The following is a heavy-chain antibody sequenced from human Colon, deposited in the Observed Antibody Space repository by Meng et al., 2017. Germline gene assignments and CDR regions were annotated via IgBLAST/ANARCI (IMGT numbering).Heavy chain of an antibody. D-gene: IGHD7-27*01. CDR3: ARGVDAGVDY. CDR1: GYTFNSLH. J-gene: IGHJ4*02. Sequence: QVQLVQSGAEVKRPGASLKVSCKTSGYTFNSLHINWVRQATGQGLEWMGWMNPDNGQTGLAQKFQGRLTLTSDTSMNTAYMELTSLTSEDTAVYYCARGVDAGVDYWGQGTLVTVSS. V-gene: IGHV1-8*01. CDR2: MNPDNGQT.